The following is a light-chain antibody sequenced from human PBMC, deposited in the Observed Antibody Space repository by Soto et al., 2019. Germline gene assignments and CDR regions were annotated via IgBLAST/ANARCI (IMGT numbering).Light chain of an antibody. J-gene: IGKJ1*01. CDR2: GAS. CDR1: QSISSN. V-gene: IGKV3-15*01. CDR3: QQYKNWPL. Sequence: EIVMTHSPATLSVSPGERATLSCSASQSISSNLAWYRQKPGQAPRLLLYGASTRATGIPVRFSGSGFGTEFTLTISSLQSEDFAVYYCQQYKNWPLFGQGTKVDIK.